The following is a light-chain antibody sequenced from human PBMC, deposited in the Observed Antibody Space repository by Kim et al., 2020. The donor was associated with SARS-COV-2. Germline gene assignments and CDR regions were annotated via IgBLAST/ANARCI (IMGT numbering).Light chain of an antibody. CDR1: SSDVGGYNY. J-gene: IGLJ1*01. Sequence: GQSLTISCTGTSSDVGGYNYVSWYQEHPGKAPKLMIYDVSNRPSGVSNRFSGSKSGNTASLTISGLQAEDEADYYCCSYASSSPYVFGTGTKVTVL. V-gene: IGLV2-14*03. CDR3: CSYASSSPYV. CDR2: DVS.